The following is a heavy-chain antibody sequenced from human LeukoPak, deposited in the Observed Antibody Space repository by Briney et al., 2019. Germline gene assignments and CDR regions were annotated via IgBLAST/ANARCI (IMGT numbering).Heavy chain of an antibody. V-gene: IGHV3-15*01. D-gene: IGHD3-10*01. CDR1: GFTFTNAW. J-gene: IGHJ6*02. CDR2: IQSKSDGGAI. Sequence: PGGSLRLSCAASGFTFTNAWMSWVRQAPGKGLEWVAQIQSKSDGGAIGYAASVKGRFTISRDDSKETLYLQMNSLKTEDTAVYYCTTMYSGGMAVWGHGTTVTVSS. CDR3: TTMYSGGMAV.